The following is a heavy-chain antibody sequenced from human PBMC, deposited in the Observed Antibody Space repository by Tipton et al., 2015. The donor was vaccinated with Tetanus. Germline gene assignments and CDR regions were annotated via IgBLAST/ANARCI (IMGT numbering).Heavy chain of an antibody. D-gene: IGHD6-6*01. Sequence: QLVQSGAEVGKPGESLKISCQGSGYKFGIYWIAWVRQMPGKGLEWMGIIYPGDSETRYSPSFQGHVTMSADKPVNTAYLQWSSLKASDTAIYYCARLHLRTFASSSGYWGQGTMVTVSS. J-gene: IGHJ4*02. V-gene: IGHV5-51*01. CDR3: ARLHLRTFASSSGY. CDR2: IYPGDSET. CDR1: GYKFGIYW.